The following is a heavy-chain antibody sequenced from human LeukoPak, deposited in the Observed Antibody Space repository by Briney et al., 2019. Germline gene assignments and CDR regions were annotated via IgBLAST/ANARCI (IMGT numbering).Heavy chain of an antibody. CDR2: IYPGDSDT. CDR3: VRLYDSSGYYSDY. J-gene: IGHJ4*02. V-gene: IGHV5-51*01. D-gene: IGHD3-22*01. Sequence: GESLKISCKGSGYSFTSYWIGWVRQMPGKGLEWMGIIYPGDSDTRYSPPFQGHVTISADKSISTAYLQWSSLKASDTAMYYCVRLYDSSGYYSDYWGQGTLVTVSS. CDR1: GYSFTSYW.